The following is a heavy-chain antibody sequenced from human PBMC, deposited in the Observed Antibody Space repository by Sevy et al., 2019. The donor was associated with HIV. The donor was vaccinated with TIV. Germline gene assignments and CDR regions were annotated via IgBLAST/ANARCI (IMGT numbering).Heavy chain of an antibody. CDR1: GYTFTSYD. J-gene: IGHJ6*02. Sequence: ASVKVSCKASGYTFTSYDINWVRQATGQGLEWMGWMNPNSGNTGYAQKFQGRVTMTRNTSISTAYMELSSLRSEDTAVYYCASYSSGWYPFYYGMDVWGQGTTVNVSS. V-gene: IGHV1-8*01. D-gene: IGHD6-19*01. CDR3: ASYSSGWYPFYYGMDV. CDR2: MNPNSGNT.